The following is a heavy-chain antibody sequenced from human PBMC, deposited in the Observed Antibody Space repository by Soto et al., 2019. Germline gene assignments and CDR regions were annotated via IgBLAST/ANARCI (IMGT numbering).Heavy chain of an antibody. CDR3: TTRDIAMLEFDY. CDR1: GFTFSNAW. CDR2: IKSKTDGGTT. D-gene: IGHD5-18*01. V-gene: IGHV3-15*01. Sequence: PGGSLRLSCAASGFTFSNAWMSWVRQAPGKGLEWVGRIKSKTDGGTTDYAAPVKGRFTISRDDSKNTLYLQMNSLKTEDTAVYYCTTRDIAMLEFDYWGQGTLVTVSS. J-gene: IGHJ4*02.